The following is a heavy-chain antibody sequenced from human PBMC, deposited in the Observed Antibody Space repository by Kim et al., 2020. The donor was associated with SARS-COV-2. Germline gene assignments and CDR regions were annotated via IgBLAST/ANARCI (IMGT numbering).Heavy chain of an antibody. Sequence: ASVKVSCKASGFTFTSYAMHWVRQAPGQRLEWMGWINAGNGDTKYSQKFQGRVTLTRDTSASTAYMELTSLRSEDTAVYYCARDFRWAAAADYWGQGTLVTVSS. CDR3: ARDFRWAAAADY. V-gene: IGHV1-3*01. CDR2: INAGNGDT. CDR1: GFTFTSYA. D-gene: IGHD6-13*01. J-gene: IGHJ4*02.